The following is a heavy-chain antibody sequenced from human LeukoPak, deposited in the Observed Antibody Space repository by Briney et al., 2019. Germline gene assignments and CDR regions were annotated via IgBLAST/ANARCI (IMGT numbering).Heavy chain of an antibody. V-gene: IGHV3-23*01. CDR2: ISDSGFDT. D-gene: IGHD6-13*01. Sequence: SGGSLRLSCAASGFTFSDYAMSWLRQAPGRGLEWVSAISDSGFDTYYADSVKGRLTMSRDNSRSTLYLQMNRLRAEDTAVYYCANGNSNSPKGYWGQGTLVTVSS. J-gene: IGHJ4*02. CDR1: GFTFSDYA. CDR3: ANGNSNSPKGY.